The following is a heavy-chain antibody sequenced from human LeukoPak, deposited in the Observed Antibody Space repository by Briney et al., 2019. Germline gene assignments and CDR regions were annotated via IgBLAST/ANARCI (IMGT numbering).Heavy chain of an antibody. D-gene: IGHD6-13*01. CDR1: GFTFSSYW. CDR3: SRDRGSSRWYNLFDP. CDR2: INSDGSST. J-gene: IGHJ5*02. V-gene: IGHV3-74*01. Sequence: GGSLRLSCAASGFTFSSYWMHWVRRAPGKGLVWVSRINSDGSSTSYADSVKGRFTISRDNAKNSLYLQMNSLRAEDTAVYYCSRDRGSSRWYNLFDPWGQGTLGTGSS.